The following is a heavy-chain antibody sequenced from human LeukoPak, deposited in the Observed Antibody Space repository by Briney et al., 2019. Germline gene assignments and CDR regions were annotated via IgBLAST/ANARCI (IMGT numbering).Heavy chain of an antibody. D-gene: IGHD2-15*01. CDR3: ARSGRSGFDY. V-gene: IGHV3-21*01. CDR1: GFPFSIYS. J-gene: IGHJ4*02. Sequence: GGSLRLSCAASGFPFSIYSLNWVRQAPGKGREWVSSISSSSSYILYGDSVKGRFTISRDNAKKSLYLQMNSLRAEDTAVYYCARSGRSGFDYWGQGTLVTVSS. CDR2: ISSSSSYI.